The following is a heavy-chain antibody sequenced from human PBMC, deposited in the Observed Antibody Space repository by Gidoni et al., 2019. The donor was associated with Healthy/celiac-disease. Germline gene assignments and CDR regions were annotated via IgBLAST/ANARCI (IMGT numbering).Heavy chain of an antibody. Sequence: EVQLVESGGGLVKPGGSLRLSCAASGFTFSSYSMNWVRQSPGKGLEWVSSISSSSSYIYYADSVKGRFTISRDNAKNSLYLQMNSRRAEDTAVYYCAREQSAGDAFDIWGQGTMVTVSS. V-gene: IGHV3-21*01. CDR2: ISSSSSYI. CDR1: GFTFSSYS. CDR3: AREQSAGDAFDI. D-gene: IGHD6-13*01. J-gene: IGHJ3*02.